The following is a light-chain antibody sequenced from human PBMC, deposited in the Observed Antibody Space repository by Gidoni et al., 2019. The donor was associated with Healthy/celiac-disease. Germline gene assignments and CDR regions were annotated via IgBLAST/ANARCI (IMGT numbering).Light chain of an antibody. CDR3: QQSYNTPRT. V-gene: IGKV1-39*01. J-gene: IGKJ4*01. Sequence: DIQMTQSPSSLSASVGDRVTLTCRASQSISSYLNWYQQKPGKAPKRLIYAASSLQSGVPSRFRGSGSGTDFTLTISSLQPEDVATYYCQQSYNTPRTFGGGTKVEIK. CDR1: QSISSY. CDR2: AAS.